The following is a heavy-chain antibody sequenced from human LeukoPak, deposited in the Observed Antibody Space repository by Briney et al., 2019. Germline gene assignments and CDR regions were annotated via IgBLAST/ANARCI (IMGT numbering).Heavy chain of an antibody. D-gene: IGHD2-21*02. CDR1: GFTFSSYS. Sequence: GGSLRLSCAASGFTFSSYSMNWVRQAPGKGLEWVSSISSSSSYIYYADSVKGRFTISRDNAKNSLYLQMNSLRAEDTAVYYCASRVSVVTAPVPYWGQGTLVTVSS. CDR3: ASRVSVVTAPVPY. J-gene: IGHJ4*02. CDR2: ISSSSSYI. V-gene: IGHV3-21*01.